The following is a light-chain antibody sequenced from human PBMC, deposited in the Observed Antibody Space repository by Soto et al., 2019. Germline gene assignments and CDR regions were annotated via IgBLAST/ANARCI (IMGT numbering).Light chain of an antibody. CDR2: GAS. Sequence: DVQVTQSPSFVSASVGDRVTITCRASQGIGTWLAWYQQKPGKAPNLLIYGASNLQSGVPPRFSGSGLGTQFTLTIFSLQPEDVATYYCQQTNSFPITFGQGTRVEI. CDR1: QGIGTW. CDR3: QQTNSFPIT. J-gene: IGKJ5*01. V-gene: IGKV1D-12*01.